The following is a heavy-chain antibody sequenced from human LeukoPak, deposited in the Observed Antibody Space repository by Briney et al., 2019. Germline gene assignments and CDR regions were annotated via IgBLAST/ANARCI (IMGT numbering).Heavy chain of an antibody. CDR3: ARRRREISTITEDNWLDP. CDR1: GGSISSYS. D-gene: IGHD5-24*01. V-gene: IGHV4-59*08. CDR2: IYSSGST. J-gene: IGHJ5*02. Sequence: SETLSLTCTVSGGSISSYSWNWIRQTPGKGLEWIGHIYSSGSTIYNPSLKSRVTISVETSKSQFSLELSSVTAADTAVYYCARRRREISTITEDNWLDPWGHGTLVTVSS.